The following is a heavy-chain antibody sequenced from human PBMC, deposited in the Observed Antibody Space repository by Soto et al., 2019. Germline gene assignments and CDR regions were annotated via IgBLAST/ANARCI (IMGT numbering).Heavy chain of an antibody. J-gene: IGHJ3*02. CDR1: GFTFSSYA. CDR3: AKPRITMIVVPDAFDI. V-gene: IGHV3-23*01. CDR2: ISGSGGST. Sequence: EVQLLESGGGLVQPGGSLRLSCAASGFTFSSYAMSWVRQAPGKGLEWVSAISGSGGSTYYADSVKGRFTISRDNSKNTLYLQMNSLRAEDTAVYYCAKPRITMIVVPDAFDIWGQGTMVTVSS. D-gene: IGHD3-22*01.